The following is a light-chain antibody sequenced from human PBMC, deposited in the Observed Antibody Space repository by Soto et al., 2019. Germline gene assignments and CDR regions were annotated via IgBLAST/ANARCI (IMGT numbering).Light chain of an antibody. CDR1: SSDVGGYDF. Sequence: QSVLTQPASVSGSPGQSITISCTGTSSDVGGYDFVSWYQQHPAKAPRLVISEVTNRPSGVSYRFSGSKSGNTASLTISGLQAKDEADYFCSSFTSRDTLVFGGGTKLTVL. CDR3: SSFTSRDTLV. V-gene: IGLV2-14*01. J-gene: IGLJ3*02. CDR2: EVT.